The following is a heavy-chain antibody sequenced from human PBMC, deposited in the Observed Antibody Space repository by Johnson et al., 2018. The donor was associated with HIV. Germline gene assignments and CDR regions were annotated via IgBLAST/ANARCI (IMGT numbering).Heavy chain of an antibody. CDR1: GFTFSDHW. V-gene: IGHV3-74*01. D-gene: IGHD1-26*01. J-gene: IGHJ3*02. CDR3: ARYSESYPLSSFDI. CDR2: STWYGGST. Sequence: VQLVESGGGLVQPGGSLRLSCGASGFTFSDHWMQWVRQAPGKGLVWVSRSTWYGGSTDDANCVKGRFSISRDNAKNFLFLQMNSLRAEDTALYYCARYSESYPLSSFDIWGQGTMVTVSS.